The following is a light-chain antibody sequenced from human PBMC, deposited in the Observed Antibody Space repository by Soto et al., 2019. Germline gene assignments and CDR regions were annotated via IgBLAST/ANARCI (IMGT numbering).Light chain of an antibody. CDR3: QQSYSTPYT. Sequence: DIQMTQSPSSLSASVGDRVTITCRASQSISSYLNWYQQKPGTAPKLLIYAASSLQSGVPSRFSGSGSGTDFTLTISSLQSEDFATYHCQQSYSTPYTFGGGTKLEIK. CDR2: AAS. V-gene: IGKV1-39*01. J-gene: IGKJ2*01. CDR1: QSISSY.